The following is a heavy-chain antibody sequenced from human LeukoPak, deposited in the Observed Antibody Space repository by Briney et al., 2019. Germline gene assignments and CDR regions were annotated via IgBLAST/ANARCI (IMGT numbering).Heavy chain of an antibody. J-gene: IGHJ4*02. CDR3: ARGGYYYDSSGYFTPFDY. CDR1: GGSISSYY. V-gene: IGHV4-59*01. D-gene: IGHD3-22*01. Sequence: PSETLSLTCTVSGGSISSYYWRWIRQPPGKGLEWIGYIYYSGSTNYNPSLKRRVTISVDTSKHQFSLKLSSVTAADTAVYYCARGGYYYDSSGYFTPFDYWGQGTLVTVSS. CDR2: IYYSGST.